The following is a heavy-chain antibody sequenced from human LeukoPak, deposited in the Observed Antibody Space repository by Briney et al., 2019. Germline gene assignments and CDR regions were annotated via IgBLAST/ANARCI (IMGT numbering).Heavy chain of an antibody. V-gene: IGHV1-2*02. CDR1: GYTFTGYY. Sequence: ASVKVSCKASGYTFTGYYMHWVRQAPGQGLEWMGWINPNSGGTNYAQKFQGRVTITADESTSTAYMELSSLRSEDTAVYYCASNSPSHDYGDRYYFDYWGQGTLVTVSS. CDR2: INPNSGGT. J-gene: IGHJ4*02. CDR3: ASNSPSHDYGDRYYFDY. D-gene: IGHD4-17*01.